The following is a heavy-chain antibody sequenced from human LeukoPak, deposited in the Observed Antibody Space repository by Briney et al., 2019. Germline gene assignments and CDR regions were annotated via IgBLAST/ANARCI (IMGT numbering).Heavy chain of an antibody. CDR3: ARLSDSQIPDI. CDR2: IYYSGST. D-gene: IGHD2-15*01. V-gene: IGHV4-59*08. J-gene: IGHJ3*02. CDR1: GGSISSYY. Sequence: PSETLSLTCTVSGGSISSYYWSWIRQPPGKGLEWIGYIYYSGSTNCNPSLKSRVTISVDTSKNQFSLKLSSVTAADTAVYYCARLSDSQIPDIWGQGTMVTVSS.